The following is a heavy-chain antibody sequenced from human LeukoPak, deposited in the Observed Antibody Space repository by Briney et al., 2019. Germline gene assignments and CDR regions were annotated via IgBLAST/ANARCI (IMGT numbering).Heavy chain of an antibody. CDR2: IKQDGSEK. V-gene: IGHV3-7*03. J-gene: IGHJ4*02. CDR1: GFTSSSYW. D-gene: IGHD2-15*01. Sequence: GGSLRLSCAASGFTSSSYWMSWVRQAPGKGLEWVANIKQDGSEKYYVDSVKGRFTISRDNAKNSLYLQMNSLRAEDTAVYYCARAPYCIGGSCRFDYWGQGTLVTVSS. CDR3: ARAPYCIGGSCRFDY.